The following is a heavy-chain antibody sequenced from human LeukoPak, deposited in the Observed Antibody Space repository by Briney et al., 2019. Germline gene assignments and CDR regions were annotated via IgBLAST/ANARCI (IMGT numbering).Heavy chain of an antibody. Sequence: GGSLRLSCAASGFTFSDYYMSWIRQAPGKGLEWVSYISSSGSTIYYADSVKGRFTISRDNAKNSLYLQMNSLRAEDTAVYYCARELSYYYDSSGYHFPFQHRGQGTLVTVSS. J-gene: IGHJ1*01. CDR1: GFTFSDYY. D-gene: IGHD3-22*01. V-gene: IGHV3-11*01. CDR3: ARELSYYYDSSGYHFPFQH. CDR2: ISSSGSTI.